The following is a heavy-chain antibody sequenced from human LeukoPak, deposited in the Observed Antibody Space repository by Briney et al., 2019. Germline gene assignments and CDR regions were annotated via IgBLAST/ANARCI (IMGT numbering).Heavy chain of an antibody. CDR1: GFTFSSIA. V-gene: IGHV3-30*14. CDR3: ARGGPPRDAFDI. D-gene: IGHD3-16*01. Sequence: SGGSLRLSCAASGFTFSSIAMHWVRQAPGKGLEWVAVISYDGSTSYYADSVKGRFTISRDNSKNTLSLQMNSLRADDTAVYYCARGGPPRDAFDIWGQGTMVTVSS. J-gene: IGHJ3*02. CDR2: ISYDGSTS.